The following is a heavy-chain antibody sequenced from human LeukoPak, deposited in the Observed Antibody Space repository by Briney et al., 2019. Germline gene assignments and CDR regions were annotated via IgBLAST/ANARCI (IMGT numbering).Heavy chain of an antibody. CDR2: IYYSGST. CDR3: ASISSSWLYFQH. V-gene: IGHV4-39*07. CDR1: GGSIFSTSYH. J-gene: IGHJ1*01. Sequence: SETLSLTCTVSGGSIFSTSYHWGWIRQPPGKGLERIGNIYYSGSTYYNPCLKSRVTISVDTSKHQFSLKLSSVSAADTAVYYCASISSSWLYFQHWGQGTLVTVSS. D-gene: IGHD6-13*01.